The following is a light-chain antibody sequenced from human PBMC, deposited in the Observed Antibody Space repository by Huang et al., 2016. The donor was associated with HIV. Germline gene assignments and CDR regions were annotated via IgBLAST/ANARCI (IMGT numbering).Light chain of an antibody. CDR2: SAS. V-gene: IGKV1-39*01. Sequence: DIQMTQSPSSLSASIGDRVTMSCRASQTVDMYLNWYQQKTGRAPKLLIHSASNLQSYVPSRFNGTGSGTNYTLTISSLQPADFVIYFCQQTYNVPRTFGQGTALEIK. CDR3: QQTYNVPRT. J-gene: IGKJ2*01. CDR1: QTVDMY.